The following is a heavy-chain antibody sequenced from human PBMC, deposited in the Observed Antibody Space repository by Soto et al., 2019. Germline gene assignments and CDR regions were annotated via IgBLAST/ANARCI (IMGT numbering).Heavy chain of an antibody. Sequence: QVQLVQSGPEVKKPGASVKVSCKTSGYTFTNYGISWVRQAPGQGLEWMGWITTDKGKTTYAQKFQGRVTITTDTSTSTAYMELRSLRSDDTAMYSCATRFPAFDYWGQGTLVTVSS. CDR2: ITTDKGKT. V-gene: IGHV1-18*01. J-gene: IGHJ4*02. CDR3: ATRFPAFDY. CDR1: GYTFTNYG. D-gene: IGHD3-16*01.